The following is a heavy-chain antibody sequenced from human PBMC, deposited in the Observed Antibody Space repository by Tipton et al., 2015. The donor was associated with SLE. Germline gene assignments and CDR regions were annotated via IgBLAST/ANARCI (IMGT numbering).Heavy chain of an antibody. Sequence: QVQLVQSGAEVKKPGASVTVSCKASGYTFTTIAMNWVRQAPGQGPEWMGWINTNTGNPTYAQGFTGRFVFSLDTSVSTAYLHITSLKAEDTAVYYCATASLTPGHGTFYWGQGTLVTVSS. J-gene: IGHJ4*02. CDR1: GYTFTTIA. V-gene: IGHV7-4-1*02. CDR3: ATASLTPGHGTFY. CDR2: INTNTGNP. D-gene: IGHD1-14*01.